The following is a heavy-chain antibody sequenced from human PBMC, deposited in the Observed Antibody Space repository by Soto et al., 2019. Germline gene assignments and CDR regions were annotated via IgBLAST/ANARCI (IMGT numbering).Heavy chain of an antibody. Sequence: GGSLSLSCEVSGFTFRDFGLDWVRQAPGKGLEWVAIISHDGGKRFYADSVKGRFTISRDNSKNTLYLQMSSLRPEDTALYYCAKTATYVDGYDNAGYSSEDYWGHGTLVNVSS. V-gene: IGHV3-30*18. CDR1: GFTFRDFG. J-gene: IGHJ4*01. CDR3: AKTATYVDGYDNAGYSSEDY. D-gene: IGHD3-22*01. CDR2: ISHDGGKR.